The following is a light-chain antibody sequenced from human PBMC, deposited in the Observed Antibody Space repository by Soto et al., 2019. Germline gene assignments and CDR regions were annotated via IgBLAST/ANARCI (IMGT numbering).Light chain of an antibody. J-gene: IGLJ2*01. CDR1: SSEVDGYNY. CDR3: SSYTSSTTLSVV. V-gene: IGLV2-14*01. Sequence: QSALTQPASVSGSPGQSITISCTGTSSEVDGYNYVSWYQQHPGKAPKLMIYGVTNRPSGVSNRFSGSKSGNTASLTISGLQAEDEADYYCSSYTSSTTLSVVFGGGTKLTVL. CDR2: GVT.